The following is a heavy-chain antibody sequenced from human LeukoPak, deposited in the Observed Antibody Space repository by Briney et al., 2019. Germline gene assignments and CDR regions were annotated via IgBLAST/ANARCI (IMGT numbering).Heavy chain of an antibody. D-gene: IGHD5-24*01. V-gene: IGHV4-59*12. CDR2: IYYSGST. CDR3: ARGGSGRRWLQSYVGYYSDY. Sequence: SETLSLTCTVSGGSISSYYWSWIRQSPGKGLDWNGYIYYSGSTKYNPSLKSRVTISVDTSKNQFSLKLSSVTAADTAVYYCARGGSGRRWLQSYVGYYSDYWGQGTLVTVSS. CDR1: GGSISSYY. J-gene: IGHJ4*02.